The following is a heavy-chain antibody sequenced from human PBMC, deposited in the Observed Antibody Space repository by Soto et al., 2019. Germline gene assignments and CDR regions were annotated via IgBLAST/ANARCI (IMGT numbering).Heavy chain of an antibody. Sequence: PGGSLRLSCAASGFTVSSNYMSWVRQAPGKGLEWVSVIYSGGSTYYADSVKGRFTISRDNSKNTLYHQMNSLRAEDTAVYYCARDQSSYDILTGYYYYYYMDVWGKGTTVTVSS. V-gene: IGHV3-66*01. CDR2: IYSGGST. CDR1: GFTVSSNY. J-gene: IGHJ6*03. CDR3: ARDQSSYDILTGYYYYYYMDV. D-gene: IGHD3-9*01.